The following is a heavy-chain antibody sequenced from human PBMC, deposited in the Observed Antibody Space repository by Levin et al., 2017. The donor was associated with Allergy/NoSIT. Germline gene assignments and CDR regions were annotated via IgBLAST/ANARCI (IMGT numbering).Heavy chain of an antibody. Sequence: ETLSLTCAASGFTFTSYDMNWVRQAPGKGLEWVSTITSSGHSTYYADSVKGRFTISRDNSKNTLYLQMNSLSAEDTAVYYCAAADYYDSRGFDYWGQGTLVTVSS. CDR2: ITSSGHST. CDR3: AAADYYDSRGFDY. J-gene: IGHJ4*02. CDR1: GFTFTSYD. D-gene: IGHD3-22*01. V-gene: IGHV3-23*01.